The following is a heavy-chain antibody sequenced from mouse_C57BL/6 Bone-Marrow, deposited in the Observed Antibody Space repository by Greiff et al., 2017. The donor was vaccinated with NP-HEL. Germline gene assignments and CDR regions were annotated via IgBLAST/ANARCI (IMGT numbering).Heavy chain of an antibody. CDR3: ARSGDALDY. J-gene: IGHJ2*01. V-gene: IGHV7-3*01. Sequence: EVQVVESGGGLVQPGGSLSLSCAASGFTFTDYYMSWVRQPPGKALEWLGFIRNKANGYTTEYSASVKGRFTISRDNSQSILYLQMNALRAEDSATYYCARSGDALDYWGQGTTLTVSS. D-gene: IGHD3-3*01. CDR2: IRNKANGYTT. CDR1: GFTFTDYY.